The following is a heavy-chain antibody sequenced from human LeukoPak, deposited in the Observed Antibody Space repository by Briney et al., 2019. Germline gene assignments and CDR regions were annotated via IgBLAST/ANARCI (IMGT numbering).Heavy chain of an antibody. Sequence: GGSLRLSCAASGFTFGSYAMSWVRQAPGKGLEWVSAISGSGGSTYYADSVKGRFTISRDNSKNTLYLQMNSLRAEDTAVYYCARDRAYSTFDYWGQGTLVTVSS. D-gene: IGHD3-16*01. CDR2: ISGSGGST. CDR1: GFTFGSYA. J-gene: IGHJ4*02. CDR3: ARDRAYSTFDY. V-gene: IGHV3-23*01.